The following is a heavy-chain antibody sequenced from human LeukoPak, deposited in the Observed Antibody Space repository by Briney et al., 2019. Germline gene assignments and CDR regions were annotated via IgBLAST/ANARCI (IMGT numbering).Heavy chain of an antibody. Sequence: PGGSLRLSRAASGFTFSSYSMNWVRQAPGKGLEWVSYISSSSSSIYYADSVKGRFTISRDNAKNSLYLQMNSLRAEDTAVYYCARGGILWSYDYWGQGTLVTVSS. CDR1: GFTFSSYS. CDR2: ISSSSSSI. V-gene: IGHV3-48*01. CDR3: ARGGILWSYDY. J-gene: IGHJ4*02. D-gene: IGHD2-21*01.